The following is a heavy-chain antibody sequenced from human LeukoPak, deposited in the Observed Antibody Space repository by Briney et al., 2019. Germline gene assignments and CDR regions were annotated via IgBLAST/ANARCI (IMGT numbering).Heavy chain of an antibody. V-gene: IGHV1-46*01. J-gene: IGHJ5*02. CDR1: GYTFTSYY. CDR3: ARGGIAAAGIPLNWFDP. CDR2: INPSGGST. Sequence: ASVKVSCKASGYTFTSYYMHWVRQAPGQGLEWMGIINPSGGSTSYAQKFQGRVTMTRDTSTSTVYMELSSLRSEGTAVYYCARGGIAAAGIPLNWFDPWGQGTLVTVSS. D-gene: IGHD6-13*01.